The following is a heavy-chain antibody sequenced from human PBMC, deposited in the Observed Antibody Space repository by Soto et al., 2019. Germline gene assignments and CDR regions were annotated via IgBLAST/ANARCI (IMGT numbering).Heavy chain of an antibody. D-gene: IGHD6-25*01. Sequence: GGSLRLSCAASGFTFRSYGMHWVRQAPGKGLEWVAVISYDGSNKYYADSVKGRFTISRDNSKKTLYLRMDSLRLEDTAVYYCAKVPAPNDAFDIWGQGTMVTVS. J-gene: IGHJ3*02. V-gene: IGHV3-30*18. CDR2: ISYDGSNK. CDR1: GFTFRSYG. CDR3: AKVPAPNDAFDI.